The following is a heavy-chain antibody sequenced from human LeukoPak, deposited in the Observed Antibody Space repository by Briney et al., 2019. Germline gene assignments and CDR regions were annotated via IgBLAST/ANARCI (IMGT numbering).Heavy chain of an antibody. Sequence: SETLSLTCTVSGGSISSYYWSWIRQPPGKRLEWIGYIYYSGSTNYNPSLKSRVTISVDTSKNQFSLKLSSVTAADTAVYYCARGIVVVPAAIPKFDYWGQGTLVTVSS. CDR3: ARGIVVVPAAIPKFDY. V-gene: IGHV4-59*08. J-gene: IGHJ4*02. D-gene: IGHD2-2*02. CDR2: IYYSGST. CDR1: GGSISSYY.